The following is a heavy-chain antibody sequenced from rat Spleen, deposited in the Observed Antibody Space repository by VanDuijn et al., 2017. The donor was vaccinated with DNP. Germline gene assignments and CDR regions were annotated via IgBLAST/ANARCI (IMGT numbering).Heavy chain of an antibody. CDR2: MWSGGTT. Sequence: QVQLKESGPGLVQPSQTLSLTCTVSGFSLISKSVSWVRQPPGKGLEWMGTMWSGGTTDYNPALKSRLSISRDTSKSQVFLKMNSLQIEDTAIYFCTRTVSYDSGYYFDYWGQGVMVTVSS. CDR1: GFSLISKS. D-gene: IGHD4-3*01. V-gene: IGHV2-1*01. CDR3: TRTVSYDSGYYFDY. J-gene: IGHJ2*01.